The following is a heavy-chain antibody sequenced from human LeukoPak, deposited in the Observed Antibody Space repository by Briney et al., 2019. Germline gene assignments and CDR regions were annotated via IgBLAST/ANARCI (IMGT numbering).Heavy chain of an antibody. CDR3: ARDRGKLRYFDL. J-gene: IGHJ4*02. D-gene: IGHD3-9*01. CDR1: GFAFNTQA. V-gene: IGHV3-30*15. CDR2: MSLDGSSI. Sequence: PGGSLRLSCLASGFAFNTQAMHWVRQAPGKGLEWLAVMSLDGSSIYYADSVKGRFTISRDNSENTLYLQMSSLRVEDTAVYYCARDRGKLRYFDLWGQGTLLTVSS.